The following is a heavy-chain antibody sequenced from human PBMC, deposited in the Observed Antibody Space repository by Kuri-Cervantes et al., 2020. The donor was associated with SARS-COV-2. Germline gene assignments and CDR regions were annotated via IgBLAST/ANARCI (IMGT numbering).Heavy chain of an antibody. D-gene: IGHD7-27*01. Sequence: GESLKISCAASGFTFSSYGMHWVRQAPGKGLEWVAFIRYDGSNKYYADSVKGRFTISRDNSKNTLYLQMNSLRAEGTAVYYCARDRNWGDWYFDLWGRGTLVTVSS. CDR1: GFTFSSYG. V-gene: IGHV3-30*02. J-gene: IGHJ2*01. CDR3: ARDRNWGDWYFDL. CDR2: IRYDGSNK.